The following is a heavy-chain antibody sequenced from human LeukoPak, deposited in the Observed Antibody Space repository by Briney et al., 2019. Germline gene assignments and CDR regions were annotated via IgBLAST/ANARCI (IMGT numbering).Heavy chain of an antibody. V-gene: IGHV4-61*02. CDR3: ARRRVRGVIPRYNWFDP. CDR1: GGSISSGSYY. Sequence: SQTLSLTCTVSGGSISSGSYYWSWIRQPAGKGLEWIGRIYTSGSTNYNPSLKSRVTISVDTSKNQFSLKLSSVTAADTAVYYCARRRVRGVIPRYNWFDPWGQGTLVTVSS. CDR2: IYTSGST. J-gene: IGHJ5*02. D-gene: IGHD3-10*01.